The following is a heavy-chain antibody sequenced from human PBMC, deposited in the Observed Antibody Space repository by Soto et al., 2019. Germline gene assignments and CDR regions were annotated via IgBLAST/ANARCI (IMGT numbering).Heavy chain of an antibody. V-gene: IGHV1-18*04. Sequence: QVQLVQSGAEVKKPGASVRVSCKASGYTFTSYGVSWVRQAPGQGLEWMGWISAYNGNTKYAQKLQGRLTMTTDTSTSSAYMEPRSLRSDDTAMQYCAREPALHVDTAEKFDWWGQGTLVTVSS. CDR2: ISAYNGNT. J-gene: IGHJ4*02. CDR1: GYTFTSYG. CDR3: AREPALHVDTAEKFDW. D-gene: IGHD5-18*01.